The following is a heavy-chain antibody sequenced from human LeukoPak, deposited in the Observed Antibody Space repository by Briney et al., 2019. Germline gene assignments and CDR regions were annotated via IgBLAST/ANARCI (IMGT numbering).Heavy chain of an antibody. Sequence: SQTLSLTCDISGDSVSSNSAAWNWIRQSTSRGLEWLGRTYYRSKWFNDYAVSVKSRITINPDTSKNQFSLQLNSVTPEDTAVYYCARGTSERYGFDYWGQGTLVTVSS. V-gene: IGHV6-1*01. CDR3: ARGTSERYGFDY. CDR2: TYYRSKWFN. J-gene: IGHJ4*02. D-gene: IGHD5-24*01. CDR1: GDSVSSNSAA.